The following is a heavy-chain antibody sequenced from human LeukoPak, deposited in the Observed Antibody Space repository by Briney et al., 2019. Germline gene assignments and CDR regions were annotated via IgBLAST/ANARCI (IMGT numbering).Heavy chain of an antibody. CDR2: INHSGRT. V-gene: IGHV4-34*01. CDR1: GGSFSGYY. D-gene: IGHD3-22*01. J-gene: IGHJ4*02. Sequence: SETLSLTCAVYGGSFSGYYWSWIRQPPGRGLEWIGEINHSGRTNYNPSLKSRVTISVDTSKNQFSLKLSSVTAADTAVYYCARGPHYYDSSGLDYWGQGTLVTVSS. CDR3: ARGPHYYDSSGLDY.